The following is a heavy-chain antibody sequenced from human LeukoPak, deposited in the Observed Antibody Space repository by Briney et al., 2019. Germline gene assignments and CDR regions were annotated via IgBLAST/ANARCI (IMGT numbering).Heavy chain of an antibody. J-gene: IGHJ4*02. Sequence: ASVKVSCKASGCTFTSYGIIWVRQAPGQGLEWMGWISAFTGDTNYAQKLQGRVTMTTDTSTSTAYMELRSLRSDDTAVYYCARLVTGIPKSTFSDSYYFDYWGQGTLVTVSS. CDR3: ARLVTGIPKSTFSDSYYFDY. V-gene: IGHV1-18*01. CDR2: ISAFTGDT. CDR1: GCTFTSYG. D-gene: IGHD2/OR15-2a*01.